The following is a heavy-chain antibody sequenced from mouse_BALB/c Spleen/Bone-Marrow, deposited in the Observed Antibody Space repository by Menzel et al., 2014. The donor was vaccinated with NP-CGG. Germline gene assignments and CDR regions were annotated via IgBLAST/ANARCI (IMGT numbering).Heavy chain of an antibody. CDR3: ARGGWITASFAY. CDR1: AYSITSGYG. CDR2: IHYSGST. J-gene: IGHJ3*01. Sequence: ESGPVLVKPSQSLSLTCTVTAYSITSGYGWHWIRQFPGNKLEWMGYIHYSGSTHYNPSLKSRISITRDTSKNQFFLQLDSVTTEEEATYLCARGGWITASFAYWAQGLLVTVS. D-gene: IGHD1-2*01. V-gene: IGHV3-1*02.